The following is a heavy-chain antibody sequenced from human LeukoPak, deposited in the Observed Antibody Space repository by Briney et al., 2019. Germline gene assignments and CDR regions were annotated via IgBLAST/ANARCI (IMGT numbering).Heavy chain of an antibody. D-gene: IGHD6-19*01. CDR1: GYTFTSYG. V-gene: IGHV1-18*01. CDR2: ISAYNGNT. J-gene: IGHJ4*02. CDR3: ARVSSGWYGGYFDY. Sequence: GASVKVSCKASGYTFTSYGISWVRQAPGQGLEWMGWISAYNGNTNYAQKLQGRVTMTTDTSTSTAYMELRSLRSGDTAVYYCARVSSGWYGGYFDYWGQGTLVTVSS.